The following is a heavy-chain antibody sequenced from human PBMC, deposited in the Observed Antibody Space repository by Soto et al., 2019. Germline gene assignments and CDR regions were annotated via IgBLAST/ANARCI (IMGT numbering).Heavy chain of an antibody. D-gene: IGHD3-3*01. J-gene: IGHJ4*02. Sequence: QVQLVQSGAEVKKPGASVKVSCKASGYTFTSYYMHWVRQAPGQGLEWMGIINPSGGSTSYAQKFQVRITMTRDTSTSTVYMELSSLRSDDTDVDYCARGEGDFWSGYYTMLDYWGQGTLVTVSS. CDR2: INPSGGST. CDR3: ARGEGDFWSGYYTMLDY. V-gene: IGHV1-46*03. CDR1: GYTFTSYY.